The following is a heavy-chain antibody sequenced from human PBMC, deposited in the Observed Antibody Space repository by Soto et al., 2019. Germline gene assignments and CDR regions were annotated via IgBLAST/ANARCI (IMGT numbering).Heavy chain of an antibody. V-gene: IGHV4-59*08. J-gene: IGHJ4*02. Sequence: SETLSLTCTVSGGSISSYYWSWIRQPPGKGLEWIGYIYYSGSTNYNPSLKSRVTISVDTSKNQFSLKLSSVTAADTAVYYCARALYSSSEVDYWGQGTLVTVSS. CDR3: ARALYSSSEVDY. D-gene: IGHD6-6*01. CDR2: IYYSGST. CDR1: GGSISSYY.